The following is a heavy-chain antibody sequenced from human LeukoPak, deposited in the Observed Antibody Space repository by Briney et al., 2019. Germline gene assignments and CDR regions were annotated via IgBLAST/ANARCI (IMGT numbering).Heavy chain of an antibody. J-gene: IGHJ6*03. CDR2: IKQDGSEK. Sequence: PGGSLRLSCAASRFTFSSYWMSWVRQGQGKGLEWVANIKQDGSEKYYVDSVKGRFTISRDNAKNSLYLQMNSLRAEDTAVYYCARVSGAPYSSSWYGYSSGWYLSYYYYYMDVWGKGTTVTISS. CDR1: RFTFSSYW. D-gene: IGHD6-13*01. V-gene: IGHV3-7*01. CDR3: ARVSGAPYSSSWYGYSSGWYLSYYYYYMDV.